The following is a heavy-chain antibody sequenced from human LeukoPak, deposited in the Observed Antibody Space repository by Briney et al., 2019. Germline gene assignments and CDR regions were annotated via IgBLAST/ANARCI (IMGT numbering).Heavy chain of an antibody. CDR3: ARSNYYDAVTDY. CDR1: GFTFSDYY. J-gene: IGHJ4*02. D-gene: IGHD3-22*01. V-gene: IGHV3-11*01. Sequence: GGSLRLSCAASGFTFSDYYMHWIRQAPGKGLEWVAYIASSGSTIYYTDSVKGRFTISRDNARRALYLHMNTLRPDDTAFYFCARSNYYDAVTDYWGQGTLVIVSS. CDR2: IASSGSTI.